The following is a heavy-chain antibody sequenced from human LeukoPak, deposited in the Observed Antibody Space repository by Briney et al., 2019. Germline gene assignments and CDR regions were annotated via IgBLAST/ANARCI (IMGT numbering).Heavy chain of an antibody. Sequence: GGSLRLSCAASGFTFSNYAMSWVRQAPGKGLEWVSGISGSDGTTYYADSVKGRFTISRDNSKNTLYLQMNGLRAEDTAVYYCAKDSAKRYDDYWGQGTLVTVSS. CDR3: AKDSAKRYDDY. CDR2: ISGSDGTT. J-gene: IGHJ4*02. CDR1: GFTFSNYA. V-gene: IGHV3-23*01. D-gene: IGHD2-15*01.